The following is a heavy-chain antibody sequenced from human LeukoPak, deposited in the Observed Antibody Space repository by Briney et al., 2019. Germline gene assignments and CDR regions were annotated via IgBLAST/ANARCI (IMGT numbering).Heavy chain of an antibody. Sequence: PSETLSLTCTVSGGSISSSSYYWGWIRQPPGKGLEWIGSIYYSRRTYYNASLKSRVTISVDTSKNQSSLKLSSLTAADTAVYYCARAGVTVAAMGYWGQGTLVTVSS. V-gene: IGHV4-39*07. CDR3: ARAGVTVAAMGY. CDR1: GGSISSSSYY. CDR2: IYYSRRT. D-gene: IGHD6-19*01. J-gene: IGHJ4*02.